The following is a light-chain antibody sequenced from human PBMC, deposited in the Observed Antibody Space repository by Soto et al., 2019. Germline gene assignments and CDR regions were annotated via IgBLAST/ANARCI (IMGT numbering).Light chain of an antibody. Sequence: EIVLTQSPATLSLSPGERATLSCRASQSVSSYLGWYQQKPGQAPSLLIYEASNRATGVPARFSGSGSGTDLTLTISSLEPEDFAVYYCLHRSNWPPQITFGQGTRLEIK. CDR3: LHRSNWPPQIT. CDR2: EAS. V-gene: IGKV3-11*01. J-gene: IGKJ5*01. CDR1: QSVSSY.